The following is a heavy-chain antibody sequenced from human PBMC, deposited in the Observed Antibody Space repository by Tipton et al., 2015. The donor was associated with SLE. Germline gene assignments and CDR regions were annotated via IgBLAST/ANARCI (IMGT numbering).Heavy chain of an antibody. CDR1: GFTFSSYA. J-gene: IGHJ4*02. CDR3: AKGIVVVITVFDY. Sequence: GSLRLSCAASGFTFSSYAMSWVRQAPGKGLEWVSVIYSGGSSTYYADSVKGRFTISRDNSKNTLYLQMNSLRAEDTAVYYCAKGIVVVITVFDYWGQGTLVTVSS. V-gene: IGHV3-23*03. D-gene: IGHD3-22*01. CDR2: IYSGGSST.